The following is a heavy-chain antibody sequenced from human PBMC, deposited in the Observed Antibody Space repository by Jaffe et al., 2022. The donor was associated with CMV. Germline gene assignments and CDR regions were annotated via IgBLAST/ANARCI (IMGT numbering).Heavy chain of an antibody. CDR3: AKVFRHYDILTGYYPPISFDY. CDR2: ISGSGGST. CDR1: GFTFSSYA. V-gene: IGHV3-23*01. Sequence: EVQLLESGGGLVQPGGSLRLSCAASGFTFSSYAMSWVRQAPGKGLEWVSAISGSGGSTYYADSVKGRFTISRDNSKNTLYLQMNSLRAEDTAVYYCAKVFRHYDILTGYYPPISFDYWGQGTLVTVSS. D-gene: IGHD3-9*01. J-gene: IGHJ4*02.